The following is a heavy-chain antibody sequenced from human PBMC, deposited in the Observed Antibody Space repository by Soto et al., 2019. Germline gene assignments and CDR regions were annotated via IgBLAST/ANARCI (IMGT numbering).Heavy chain of an antibody. CDR2: IYHSGST. J-gene: IGHJ6*02. CDR1: GGSISSSNW. CDR3: ARVDIVATAGTARHYFGLDV. Sequence: SETLSLTCAVSGGSISSSNWWSWVRQPPGKGLEWIGEIYHSGSTNYNPSLKSRVTISVDKSKNQFSLKLSSVTAADTAVYYCARVDIVATAGTARHYFGLDVWGQGTTVTVSS. V-gene: IGHV4-4*02. D-gene: IGHD5-12*01.